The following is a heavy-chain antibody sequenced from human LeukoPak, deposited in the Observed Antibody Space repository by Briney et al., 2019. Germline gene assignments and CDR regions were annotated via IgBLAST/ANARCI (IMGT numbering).Heavy chain of an antibody. Sequence: SETLSLTCTVSGGSISSDYWQWIRQPPGKGLEWIGYIYNSGSNNYNPSLKSRVTISIDMSKSQFSLKLTSVTAADTAVYYCATRGYWGQGTLVTASS. CDR3: ATRGY. D-gene: IGHD3-10*01. CDR1: GGSISSDY. V-gene: IGHV4-59*08. J-gene: IGHJ4*02. CDR2: IYNSGSN.